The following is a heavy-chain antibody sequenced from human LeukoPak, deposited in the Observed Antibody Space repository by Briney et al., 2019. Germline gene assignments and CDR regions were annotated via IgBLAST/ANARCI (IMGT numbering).Heavy chain of an antibody. CDR2: IRSDGGSS. D-gene: IGHD4-23*01. CDR1: GFTFTIYFC. V-gene: IGHV3-74*01. Sequence: PGGSLTPACAASGFTFTIYFCMHWVRQAPVKRLVWVSRIRSDGGSSTYADSVKGRFTISRDNAKNTLYLQMNTLRAEDTAVYYCVRDLDLGGYSSFVSWGQGTLVTVSS. CDR3: VRDLDLGGYSSFVS. J-gene: IGHJ4*02.